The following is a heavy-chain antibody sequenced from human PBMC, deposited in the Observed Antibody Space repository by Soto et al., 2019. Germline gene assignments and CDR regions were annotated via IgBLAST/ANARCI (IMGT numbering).Heavy chain of an antibody. Sequence: MNWVRQAPGNGLEWVSYISSSSSTIYYADSVKGRFTISRDNAKNSLYLQMNSLRDEDTAVYYCARDGGYCISTSCLTLFDPWGQGTLVTVSS. D-gene: IGHD2-2*01. CDR2: ISSSSSTI. J-gene: IGHJ5*02. CDR3: ARDGGYCISTSCLTLFDP. V-gene: IGHV3-48*02.